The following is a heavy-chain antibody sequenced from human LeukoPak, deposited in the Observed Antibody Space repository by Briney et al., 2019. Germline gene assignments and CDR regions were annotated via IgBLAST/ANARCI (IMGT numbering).Heavy chain of an antibody. CDR2: IYYSGST. Sequence: SETLSLTCTVSGDSISSYYWSWIRQSPGKGLEWIGYIYYSGSTNYNPSFKSRVTISVDTSKNQFSLKLSSVTAADTAVYYCARQARTAGTLSSVFDYWGQGTLVTVSS. CDR3: ARQARTAGTLSSVFDY. CDR1: GDSISSYY. J-gene: IGHJ4*02. D-gene: IGHD6-13*01. V-gene: IGHV4-59*01.